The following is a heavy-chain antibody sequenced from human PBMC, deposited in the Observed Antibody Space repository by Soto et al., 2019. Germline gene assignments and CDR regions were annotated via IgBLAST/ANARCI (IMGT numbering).Heavy chain of an antibody. CDR3: ARDTYSSFCYYYYGMDV. CDR2: IKQDGSEK. D-gene: IGHD6-13*01. CDR1: GFTFSSYW. Sequence: EVQLVESGGGLVQPGGSLRLSCAASGFTFSSYWMSWVRQAPGKGLEWVANIKQDGSEKYYVDSVKGRFTISRDNAKNSLYLQMNSLRAEDTAVYYCARDTYSSFCYYYYGMDVWGQGTTVTVSS. V-gene: IGHV3-7*03. J-gene: IGHJ6*02.